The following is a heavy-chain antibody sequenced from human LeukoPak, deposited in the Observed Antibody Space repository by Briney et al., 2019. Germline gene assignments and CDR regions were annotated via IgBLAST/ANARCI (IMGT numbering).Heavy chain of an antibody. V-gene: IGHV4-30-2*01. Sequence: PSKTLSLTCAVSGGSISSSGYSWSWLRQPPGKGLEWIGYIYHSGSTYYNPSLKSRVTMSVDTSKNQFSLKLNSVVAADTAVYYCATSDSPGIFDYWGQGTLVTVSS. CDR2: IYHSGST. CDR1: GGSISSSGYS. D-gene: IGHD2-21*02. CDR3: ATSDSPGIFDY. J-gene: IGHJ4*02.